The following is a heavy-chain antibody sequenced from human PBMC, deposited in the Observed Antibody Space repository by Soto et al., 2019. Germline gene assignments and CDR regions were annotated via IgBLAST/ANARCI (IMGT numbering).Heavy chain of an antibody. J-gene: IGHJ4*02. D-gene: IGHD2-21*01. Sequence: PGKGLEWIGNIYYSGTTYYNPSLKSRVTISVDTSKNQFSLKLSSVTAADTAVYYCASGPPTVMIYYFDSWGPG. CDR2: IYYSGTT. V-gene: IGHV4-39*01. CDR3: ASGPPTVMIYYFDS.